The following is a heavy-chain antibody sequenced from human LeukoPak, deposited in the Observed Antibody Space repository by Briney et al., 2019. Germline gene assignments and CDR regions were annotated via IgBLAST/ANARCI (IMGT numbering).Heavy chain of an antibody. CDR3: ARASHDYGDYSHFDY. CDR2: FYHSGIT. V-gene: IGHV4-38-2*02. Sequence: PSETLSLTCTVSGYSISSGYFWGWIRQPPGKGLEWIGSFYHSGITYYNPSLKSRVTISVDKSKNQFSLKLSSVTAADTAVYYCARASHDYGDYSHFDYWGQGTLVTVSS. J-gene: IGHJ4*02. D-gene: IGHD4-17*01. CDR1: GYSISSGYF.